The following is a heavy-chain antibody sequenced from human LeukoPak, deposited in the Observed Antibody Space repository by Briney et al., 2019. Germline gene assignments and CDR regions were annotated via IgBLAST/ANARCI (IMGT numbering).Heavy chain of an antibody. CDR3: ASGYDSSGYYYGDY. V-gene: IGHV3-23*01. CDR2: ISGSGGST. CDR1: GFTFSSYA. J-gene: IGHJ4*02. D-gene: IGHD3-22*01. Sequence: PGGSLRLSCAASGFTFSSYAMSSVRQAPGKGLEWVSAISGSGGSTYYADSVKGWFTISRDNSKNTLYLQMNSLRAEDTAVYYCASGYDSSGYYYGDYWGQGTLVTVSS.